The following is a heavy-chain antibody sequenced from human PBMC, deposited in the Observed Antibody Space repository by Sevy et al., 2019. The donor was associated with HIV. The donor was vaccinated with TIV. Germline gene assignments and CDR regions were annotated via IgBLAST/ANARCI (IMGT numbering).Heavy chain of an antibody. V-gene: IGHV3-30-3*01. D-gene: IGHD5-12*01. CDR1: GFTFSSYA. CDR3: AREESGYDYDFDY. Sequence: GGSLRLSCAASGFTFSSYAMHWVRQAPGKGLEWVAVISYDGSNKYYADSVKGRFTISRDNSKNTLYLQMNSLRAEDMAVYYCAREESGYDYDFDYWGQGTLVTVSS. J-gene: IGHJ4*02. CDR2: ISYDGSNK.